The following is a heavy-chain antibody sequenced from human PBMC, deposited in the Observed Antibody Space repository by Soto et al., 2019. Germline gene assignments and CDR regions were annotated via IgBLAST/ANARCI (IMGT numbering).Heavy chain of an antibody. CDR1: GGSIRNFD. CDR3: ARASDYGDYDY. Sequence: PSETLSLTCTVSGGSIRNFDWSWLRQPPGKGLEWIGYIYYSGTTNYNPSLKSRVTISVGTSKNQFSLKLNSVTAADTAVYYCARASDYGDYDYWGQGTLVTVSS. J-gene: IGHJ4*02. D-gene: IGHD4-17*01. CDR2: IYYSGTT. V-gene: IGHV4-59*01.